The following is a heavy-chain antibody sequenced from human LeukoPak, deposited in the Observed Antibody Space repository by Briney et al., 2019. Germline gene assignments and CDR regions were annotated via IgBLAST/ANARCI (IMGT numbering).Heavy chain of an antibody. CDR3: AREGSGTGYYKY. J-gene: IGHJ4*02. CDR2: IYYSGST. D-gene: IGHD3-9*01. V-gene: IGHV4-59*01. Sequence: SETLSLTCTVSGGSISSYYWSWLRQPPGKGLEWIGQIYYSGSTNYNPSLKSRVTISVDTSKNQFSLKLSSVTAADTAVYYCAREGSGTGYYKYWGQGILVTVSS. CDR1: GGSISSYY.